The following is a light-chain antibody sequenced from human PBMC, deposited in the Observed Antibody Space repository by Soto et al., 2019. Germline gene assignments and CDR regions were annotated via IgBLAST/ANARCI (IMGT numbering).Light chain of an antibody. V-gene: IGKV3-20*01. CDR2: GES. CDR3: QQYGSSIT. CDR1: QSVCSTY. J-gene: IGKJ5*01. Sequence: EIVLTQSPVTLSLSRGERATLACSASQSVCSTYLAGYQQKRGQAPRLLIYGESSRATGIQDRFSGSAYATDFNLTINRLENEAFAVYYCQQYGSSITFGQGTRLEI.